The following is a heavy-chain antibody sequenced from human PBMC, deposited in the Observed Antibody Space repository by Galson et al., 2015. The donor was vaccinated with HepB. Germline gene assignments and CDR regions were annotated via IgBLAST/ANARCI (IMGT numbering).Heavy chain of an antibody. CDR2: ISYDGSNK. CDR1: GFTFSSYG. V-gene: IGHV3-30*18. Sequence: SLRLSCAASGFTFSSYGMHWVRQAPGKGLEWVAVISYDGSNKYYADSVKGRFTISRDNSKNTLYLQMNSLRAEDTAVYYCAKDPSSSWRGLFDYWGQGTLVTVSS. J-gene: IGHJ4*02. D-gene: IGHD6-13*01. CDR3: AKDPSSSWRGLFDY.